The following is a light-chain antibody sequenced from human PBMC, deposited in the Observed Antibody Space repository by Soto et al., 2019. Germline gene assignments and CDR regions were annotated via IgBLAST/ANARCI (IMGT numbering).Light chain of an antibody. CDR3: QQYNNWPPAWT. CDR2: GAS. V-gene: IGKV3-15*01. J-gene: IGKJ1*01. CDR1: QSVSSN. Sequence: EIVMTQSPATLSVSPGERATLSCRASQSVSSNLAWYQQKPGQAPRLLIYGASTRATGIPARFSGSGSGTEFTLTISSLQSEDFAVYYCQQYNNWPPAWTFGQGTKVESK.